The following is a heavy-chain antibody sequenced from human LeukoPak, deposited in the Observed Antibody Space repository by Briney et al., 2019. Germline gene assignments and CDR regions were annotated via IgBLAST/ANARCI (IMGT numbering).Heavy chain of an antibody. CDR2: INHSGST. CDR3: AGSRYCSGGTCYATFDY. Sequence: SETLSLTCAVYGGSFSGYYWSWIRQPPGKGLEWIGEINHSGSTNYNPSLKSRVTISTDMSKNQLSLQLSSVTAADTAVYYCAGSRYCSGGTCYATFDYWGQGTLVTVSS. D-gene: IGHD2-15*01. V-gene: IGHV4-34*01. J-gene: IGHJ4*02. CDR1: GGSFSGYY.